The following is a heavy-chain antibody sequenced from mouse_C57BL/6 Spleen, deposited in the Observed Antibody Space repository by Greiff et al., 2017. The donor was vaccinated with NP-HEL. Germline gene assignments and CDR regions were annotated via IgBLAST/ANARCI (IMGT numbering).Heavy chain of an antibody. D-gene: IGHD3-3*01. CDR1: GYTFTSYW. CDR2: IDPSDSET. V-gene: IGHV1-52*01. Sequence: QVQLKESGAELVRPGSSVKLSCKASGYTFTSYWMHWVKQRPIQGLEWIGNIDPSDSETHYNQKFKDKATLTVDKSSSTAYMQLSSLTSEDSAVYYCARGDGIRPHWYVDVWGTGTTVTVSS. J-gene: IGHJ1*03. CDR3: ARGDGIRPHWYVDV.